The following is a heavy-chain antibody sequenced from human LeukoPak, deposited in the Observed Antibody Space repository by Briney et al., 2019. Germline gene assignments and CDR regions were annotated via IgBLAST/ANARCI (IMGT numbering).Heavy chain of an antibody. CDR3: ARGLSSSWYAYYFDY. J-gene: IGHJ4*02. Sequence: GGSLRLSCAASGFTVSSNYMSWVRQAPGKGLEWVSVIYSGGSTYYADSVKGRFTISRDNSKNTLYLQMNSLRAEDTAVYYCARGLSSSWYAYYFDYWGQGTLVTVSS. D-gene: IGHD6-13*01. V-gene: IGHV3-53*01. CDR1: GFTVSSNY. CDR2: IYSGGST.